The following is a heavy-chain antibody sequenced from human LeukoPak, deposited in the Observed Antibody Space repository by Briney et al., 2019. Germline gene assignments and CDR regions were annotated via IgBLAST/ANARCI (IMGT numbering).Heavy chain of an antibody. Sequence: PGGSLRLSCAASGFTFSNNAMSWVRQAPGKGLEWISGISGSGGRTYYADSVKGRFTISRDNSKNTLSLQMSSLRAEDTAVYYCAKGGSDYIIFYGMDVWGQGTTVTVSS. V-gene: IGHV3-23*01. CDR1: GFTFSNNA. CDR2: ISGSGGRT. J-gene: IGHJ6*02. CDR3: AKGGSDYIIFYGMDV. D-gene: IGHD4-11*01.